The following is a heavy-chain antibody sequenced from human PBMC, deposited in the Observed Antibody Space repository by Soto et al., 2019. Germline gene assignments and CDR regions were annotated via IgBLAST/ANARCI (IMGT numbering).Heavy chain of an antibody. CDR2: IYWDDDK. V-gene: IGHV2-5*02. J-gene: IGHJ6*02. D-gene: IGHD4-17*01. CDR3: AHSSHDYGVHEACYYGMDV. Sequence: QITLKESGPTLVKPTQTLTLTCTFSGFPLSYSGVGGDWICQPIGNTLEGLALIYWDDDKRYSHSLKITPTITTDSSKTQVIHTMTNMDPVYTDTYYCAHSSHDYGVHEACYYGMDVWGQGTTVTVSS. CDR1: GFPLSYSGVG.